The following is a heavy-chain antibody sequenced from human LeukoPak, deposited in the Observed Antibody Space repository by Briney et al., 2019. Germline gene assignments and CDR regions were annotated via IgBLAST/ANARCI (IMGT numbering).Heavy chain of an antibody. CDR3: ARDRAHNSWSDY. CDR1: GFTLSSYW. Sequence: PGGSLRLSCAASGFTLSSYWMSWVRQAPGEGLEWVANIKEDGSEKYYVDSVKGRFTISRDNAKNSLYLQMNSLRAEDTAVYYCARDRAHNSWSDYWGQGTLVTVSS. J-gene: IGHJ4*02. D-gene: IGHD6-13*01. V-gene: IGHV3-7*01. CDR2: IKEDGSEK.